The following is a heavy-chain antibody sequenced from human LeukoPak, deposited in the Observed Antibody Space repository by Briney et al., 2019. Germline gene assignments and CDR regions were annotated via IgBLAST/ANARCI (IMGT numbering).Heavy chain of an antibody. CDR3: ARFWSGFLPDY. CDR2: ISTYNGDT. D-gene: IGHD3-3*01. V-gene: IGHV1-18*01. Sequence: ASVTVSCKASGYTFTDFGVGWVRQAPGQGLEWMGWISTYNGDTNYAHNLQGRVTMTTDTSTRTAYMALRSLTSDDTAVYFCARFWSGFLPDYWGRGTLVTVSS. CDR1: GYTFTDFG. J-gene: IGHJ4*02.